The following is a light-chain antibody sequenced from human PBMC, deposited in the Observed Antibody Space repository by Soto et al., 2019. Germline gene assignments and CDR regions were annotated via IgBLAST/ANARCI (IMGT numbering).Light chain of an antibody. J-gene: IGLJ1*01. CDR2: SGN. Sequence: SVLTQPPSASGTPGQRVTISCSGSSSNIGSNTVNWYQQPPGTAPKLLIYSGNQRPSGVPDRFSGSKSGTSASLAIGGLQSEDEADYYCAAWDDSLNGSYVFGTGTKVTVL. CDR3: AAWDDSLNGSYV. CDR1: SSNIGSNT. V-gene: IGLV1-44*01.